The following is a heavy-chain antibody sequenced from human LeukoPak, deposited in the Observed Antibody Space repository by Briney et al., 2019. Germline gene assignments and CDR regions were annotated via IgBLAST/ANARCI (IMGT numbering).Heavy chain of an antibody. Sequence: GGSLRLSCAASGFTFNNYWMTWVRQAPGKGLEWVANIKQDGSEKYYVDSVKGRFTISRDNAKNSLYLQMNNLRAEDTAVYYCAREMGGDYGSGTFFDLWGQGNMVTVSS. CDR2: IKQDGSEK. CDR1: GFTFNNYW. V-gene: IGHV3-7*03. CDR3: AREMGGDYGSGTFFDL. J-gene: IGHJ4*02. D-gene: IGHD3-10*01.